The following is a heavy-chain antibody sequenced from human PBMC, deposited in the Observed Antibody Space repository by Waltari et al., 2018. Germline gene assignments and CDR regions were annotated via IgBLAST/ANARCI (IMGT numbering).Heavy chain of an antibody. CDR2: LYHTGTA. J-gene: IGHJ6*03. CDR1: DVSIRNYY. V-gene: IGHV4-59*01. D-gene: IGHD3-3*01. Sequence: QVQLQESGPGLVKPSEPLSLSCTVADVSIRNYYWSWIRQPPGKGLEWVGYLYHTGTASYNPSLKSRGTISMDTSKTQFSLKLNSVTAADTAVYYCARVGGEWLSFSGYYYYMDVWGKGTTVTVSS. CDR3: ARVGGEWLSFSGYYYYMDV.